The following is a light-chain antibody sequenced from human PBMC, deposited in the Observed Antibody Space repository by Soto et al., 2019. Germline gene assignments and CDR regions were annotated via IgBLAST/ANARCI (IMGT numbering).Light chain of an antibody. CDR1: QSVSSSY. J-gene: IGKJ1*01. CDR2: GAS. CDR3: QQYGSLPRT. V-gene: IGKV3-20*01. Sequence: EIVLTQSPGTLSLSPGERATLSCRASQSVSSSYLAWYQQKPGQAPRLLIYGASSRATGIPDRFSGSGSGTDFTLTISRLEPEDFAVYYCQQYGSLPRTFGQRTEVEI.